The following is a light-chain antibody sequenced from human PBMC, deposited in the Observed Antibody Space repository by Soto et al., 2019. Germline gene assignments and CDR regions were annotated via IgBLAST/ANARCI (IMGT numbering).Light chain of an antibody. CDR2: DTS. V-gene: IGKV3-15*01. CDR3: QQYNNWPPWT. J-gene: IGKJ1*01. CDR1: QSVGSK. Sequence: REVTQSPATLSVSAEERVTRSYRTSQSVGSKVACYQQKPGQARSLLIYDTSTRVTGIPARFSGSGFGTEFTLTITSQQSEDFAVYHCQQYNNWPPWTFGQGTKVDIK.